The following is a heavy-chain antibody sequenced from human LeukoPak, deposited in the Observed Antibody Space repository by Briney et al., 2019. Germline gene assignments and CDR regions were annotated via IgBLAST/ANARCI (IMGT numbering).Heavy chain of an antibody. CDR3: ARCIAAAGTGSDY. D-gene: IGHD6-13*01. CDR2: IYPGDSDT. Sequence: GESLQIYCKGSGYSFTSYWIGWVRPLPGKGLEWMGIIYPGDSDTRYSPSFQGQVTISADKSISTAYLQWSSLKASDTAMYYCARCIAAAGTGSDYWGQGTLVTVSS. J-gene: IGHJ4*02. CDR1: GYSFTSYW. V-gene: IGHV5-51*01.